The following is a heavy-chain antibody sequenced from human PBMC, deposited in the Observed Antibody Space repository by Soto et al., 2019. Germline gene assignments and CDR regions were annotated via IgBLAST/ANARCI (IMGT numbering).Heavy chain of an antibody. CDR3: ARALEEYYYDGSGHYHGY. Sequence: QVQLVQSGAEVKKPGSSVKVSCKASGGTFSTFGFSWVRQAPGQGLEWMGGIIPIFGTAYYAQKFQGRVTSTADESTSTAYMGLSSLRSEDTAVYYCARALEEYYYDGSGHYHGYWGQGTLVTVSS. CDR2: IIPIFGTA. V-gene: IGHV1-69*12. D-gene: IGHD3-22*01. J-gene: IGHJ4*02. CDR1: GGTFSTFG.